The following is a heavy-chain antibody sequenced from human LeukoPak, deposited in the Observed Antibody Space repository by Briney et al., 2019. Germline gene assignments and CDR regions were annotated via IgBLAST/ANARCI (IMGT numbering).Heavy chain of an antibody. CDR1: GYTFTGYY. CDR3: ARAQAQAYGSGSYYIPVISGSDY. J-gene: IGHJ4*02. Sequence: VASVKVSCTASGYTFTGYYMHWVRQAPGQGLEWMGWINPNSGGTNYAQKFQGRVTMTRDTSISTAYMELSRLRSDDTAVYYCARAQAQAYGSGSYYIPVISGSDYWGQGTLVTVSS. CDR2: INPNSGGT. V-gene: IGHV1-2*02. D-gene: IGHD3-10*01.